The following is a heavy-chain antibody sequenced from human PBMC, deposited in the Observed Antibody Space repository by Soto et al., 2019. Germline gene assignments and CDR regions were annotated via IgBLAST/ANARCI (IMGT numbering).Heavy chain of an antibody. V-gene: IGHV1-69*01. Sequence: QVQVVQSGAEVEKPGSSVKVSCKASGGTFSDYAISWVRQAPGQGLEWMGGIIPLTETPVYAQTVQGRLTISADEVTSVAYIELSTLRSDDTAVYYWAIGTRTSSSCDFWGQGTLVTVSS. J-gene: IGHJ4*02. CDR2: IIPLTETP. D-gene: IGHD6-6*01. CDR3: AIGTRTSSSCDF. CDR1: GGTFSDYA.